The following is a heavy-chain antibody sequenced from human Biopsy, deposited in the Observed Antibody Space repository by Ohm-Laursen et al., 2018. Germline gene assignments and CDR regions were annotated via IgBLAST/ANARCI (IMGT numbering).Heavy chain of an antibody. CDR2: IYYTGHT. CDR1: GGSIKSYY. Sequence: SDTLSLTWTVSGGSIKSYYWNWIRQSPGKGLEWIGFIYYTGHTNYNPSLKSRATISVDTSKNQFSLKVISVTAADTAVYYCARLTGDPSYWGQGILVTVSS. J-gene: IGHJ4*02. CDR3: ARLTGDPSY. D-gene: IGHD7-27*01. V-gene: IGHV4-59*07.